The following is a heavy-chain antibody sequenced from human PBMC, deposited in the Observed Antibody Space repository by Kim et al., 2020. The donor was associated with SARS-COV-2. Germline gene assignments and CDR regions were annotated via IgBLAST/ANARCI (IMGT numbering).Heavy chain of an antibody. V-gene: IGHV4-31*02. D-gene: IGHD5-12*01. Sequence: PSLRRRVTISVDASKNPFSLKLSSVTAADTAVYYCARNIVATAYAYYFDYWGQGTLVTVSS. CDR3: ARNIVATAYAYYFDY. J-gene: IGHJ4*02.